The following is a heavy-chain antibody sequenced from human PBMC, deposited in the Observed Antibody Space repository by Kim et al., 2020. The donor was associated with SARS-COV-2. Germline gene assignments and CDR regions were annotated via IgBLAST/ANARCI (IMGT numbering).Heavy chain of an antibody. CDR1: GGTFSSYA. Sequence: SVKVSCKASGGTFSSYAISWVRQAPGQGLEWMGGIIPIFGTANYAQKFQGRVTITADESTSTAYMELSSLRSEDTAVYYCARAALGIVVVPAAIGCFDPWGQGTLVTVSS. CDR2: IIPIFGTA. CDR3: ARAALGIVVVPAAIGCFDP. V-gene: IGHV1-69*13. J-gene: IGHJ5*02. D-gene: IGHD2-2*01.